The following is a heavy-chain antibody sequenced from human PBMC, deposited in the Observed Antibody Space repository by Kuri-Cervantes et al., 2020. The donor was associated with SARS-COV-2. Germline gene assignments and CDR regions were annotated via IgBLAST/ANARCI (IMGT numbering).Heavy chain of an antibody. CDR1: GGTFSNYA. J-gene: IGHJ4*02. D-gene: IGHD6-6*01. CDR3: ATSVAARPHFDY. Sequence: SVKVSCKASGGTFSNYAISWVRQAPGQGLEWMGRIIPIFGTANYAQRFQGRVTMTEDTSTDTAYMELSSLRSEDTAAYYCATSVAARPHFDYWGQGTLVTVSS. CDR2: IIPIFGTA. V-gene: IGHV1-69*06.